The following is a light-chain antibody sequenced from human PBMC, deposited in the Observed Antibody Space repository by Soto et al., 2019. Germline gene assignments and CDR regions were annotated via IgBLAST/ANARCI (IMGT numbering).Light chain of an antibody. V-gene: IGLV1-40*01. CDR1: RSNIGASYG. J-gene: IGLJ2*01. CDR3: QSYDSSLSGSV. Sequence: QSVLTQPPSVSGAPGQRVTISCTGSRSNIGASYGVHWYQQLPGMAPKLLIFGNTNRPSGVPDRFSGSKSGTSASLAITGLQAEDEADYYCQSYDSSLSGSVFGGGTKVTVL. CDR2: GNT.